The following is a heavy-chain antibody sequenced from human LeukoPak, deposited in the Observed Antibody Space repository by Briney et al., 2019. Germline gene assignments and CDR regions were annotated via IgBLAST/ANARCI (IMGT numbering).Heavy chain of an antibody. CDR2: IRSKANSYAT. CDR1: GFNFSGSA. Sequence: GGSLRLSCAASGFNFSGSAMHWVRQASGKGLEWVGRIRSKANSYATAYAASVKGRFTISRDDSKNTAYLQMNSLKTEDTAVYYCCSRPPPGGDYYYYMDVWGKGTTVTVSS. V-gene: IGHV3-73*01. D-gene: IGHD3-16*01. CDR3: CSRPPPGGDYYYYMDV. J-gene: IGHJ6*03.